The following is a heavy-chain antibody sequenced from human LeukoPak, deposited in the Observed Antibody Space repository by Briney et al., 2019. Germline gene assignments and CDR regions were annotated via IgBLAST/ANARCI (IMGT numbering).Heavy chain of an antibody. CDR3: ARDVLAAPGTFDY. J-gene: IGHJ4*02. Sequence: PSETLSLTCTVSGGSISSSSYYWGWTRQPPGKGLEWIGSIYYSGSTYYNPSLKSRVTISVDTSKNQFSLKLSSVTAADTAVYYCARDVLAAPGTFDYWGQGALVTVSS. CDR1: GGSISSSSYY. V-gene: IGHV4-39*07. D-gene: IGHD6-13*01. CDR2: IYYSGST.